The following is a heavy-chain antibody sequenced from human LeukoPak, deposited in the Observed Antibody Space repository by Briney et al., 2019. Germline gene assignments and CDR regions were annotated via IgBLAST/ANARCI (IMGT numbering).Heavy chain of an antibody. J-gene: IGHJ4*02. CDR2: ISGSGGST. V-gene: IGHV3-23*01. Sequence: GGSLSLSCAASGFTFSSYAMSWVRQAPGKGLEWGSAISGSGGSTYYADSVKGRFTISRDNSKNTLYLQMNSLRAEDTAVYYCAKNGGYSYGYLGYFDYWGQGTLVTVSS. CDR1: GFTFSSYA. D-gene: IGHD5-18*01. CDR3: AKNGGYSYGYLGYFDY.